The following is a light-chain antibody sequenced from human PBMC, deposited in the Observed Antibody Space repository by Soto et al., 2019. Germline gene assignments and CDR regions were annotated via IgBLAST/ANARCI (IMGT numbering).Light chain of an antibody. CDR2: GNT. CDR1: SSNLGAGHD. CDR3: QVWDSDSDHVI. V-gene: IGLV1-40*01. J-gene: IGLJ2*01. Sequence: QTVVTQPPSVSGAPGQRVTISCTGSSSNLGAGHDVHWYQQIPGGAPKLLIYGNTNRPSGVPDRFSGSKSGTSASLAITGLQTEDEADYYCQVWDSDSDHVIFGGGTKLTVL.